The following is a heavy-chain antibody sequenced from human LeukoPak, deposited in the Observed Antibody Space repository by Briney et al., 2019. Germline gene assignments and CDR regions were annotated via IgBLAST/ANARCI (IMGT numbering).Heavy chain of an antibody. J-gene: IGHJ3*02. CDR2: INNSGGNT. CDR1: GFTFSNYA. D-gene: IGHD6-13*01. CDR3: AKYMYSSNRYCPFDI. Sequence: PGGSLRLSCAASGFTFSNYAMTWVRQAPGEGLEWVSTINNSGGNTYYAVSVKGRFTISRDNSENTLYLQMSTLRAEDTAVYYCAKYMYSSNRYCPFDIWGQGTMVTVSS. V-gene: IGHV3-23*01.